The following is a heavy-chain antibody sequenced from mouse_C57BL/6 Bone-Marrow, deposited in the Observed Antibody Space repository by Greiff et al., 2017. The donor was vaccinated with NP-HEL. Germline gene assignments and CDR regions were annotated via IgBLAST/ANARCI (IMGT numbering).Heavy chain of an antibody. CDR1: GYAFSSYW. CDR2: IYPGDGDT. J-gene: IGHJ3*01. CDR3: ARSGTTVVARGFAY. Sequence: QVQLQQSGAELVKPGASVKISCKASGYAFSSYWMNWVKQRPGKGLEWIGQIYPGDGDTNYNGKFKGKATLTADKSSSTAYMQLSSLTSEDSAVYFCARSGTTVVARGFAYWGQGTLVTVSA. V-gene: IGHV1-80*01. D-gene: IGHD1-1*01.